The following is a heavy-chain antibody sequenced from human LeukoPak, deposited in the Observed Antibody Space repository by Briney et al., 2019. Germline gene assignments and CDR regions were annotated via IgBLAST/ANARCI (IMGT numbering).Heavy chain of an antibody. CDR1: GFTFSSAW. Sequence: PGGSLRLSCAASGFTFSSAWMHWVRQAPGTGLVWVSRITDDATTTYADSVRGRFTISRDNAKNSLYLQMNSLRAEDTAVYYCARAWATDFDYWGQGTLVTVSS. D-gene: IGHD7-27*01. CDR3: ARAWATDFDY. CDR2: ITDDATT. V-gene: IGHV3-74*03. J-gene: IGHJ4*02.